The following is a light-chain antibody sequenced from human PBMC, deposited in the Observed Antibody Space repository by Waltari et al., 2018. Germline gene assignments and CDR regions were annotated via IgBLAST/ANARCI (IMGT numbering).Light chain of an antibody. Sequence: QSALTQPASVSGSPGQSITISSAGTSSDVGGYLYVSWYPQHPGKAPKLIIYDVSKRPSGVSNRFSGSKSGNTASLTISGLQAEDEGDYYCCSYAGTTTHVLFGGGTELTVL. V-gene: IGLV2-23*02. J-gene: IGLJ2*01. CDR1: SSDVGGYLY. CDR3: CSYAGTTTHVL. CDR2: DVS.